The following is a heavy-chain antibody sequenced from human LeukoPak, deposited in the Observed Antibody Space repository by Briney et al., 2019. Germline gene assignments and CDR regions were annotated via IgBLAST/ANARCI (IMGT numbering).Heavy chain of an antibody. D-gene: IGHD2-2*01. CDR1: GFTFSDYT. CDR3: ARDSAHIVVVPVVIPPGLDNWFDP. Sequence: PGGSLRLSCAASGFTFSDYTMNWVRQAPGKGLEWVSSISSSSSDIYYADSVKGRFTISRDNAKNSLYLQMNSLRAEDTAVYYCARDSAHIVVVPVVIPPGLDNWFDPWGQGTLVTVSS. V-gene: IGHV3-21*04. CDR2: ISSSSSDI. J-gene: IGHJ5*02.